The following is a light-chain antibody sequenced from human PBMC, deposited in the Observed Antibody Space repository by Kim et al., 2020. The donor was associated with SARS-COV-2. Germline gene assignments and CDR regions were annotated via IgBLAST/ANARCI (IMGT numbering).Light chain of an antibody. J-gene: IGKJ2*01. CDR3: QQRTNWPPFT. V-gene: IGKV3-11*01. CDR1: QSVSNF. Sequence: EIVLTQFPATLSLSPGETATLSCRASQSVSNFLAWYQQKPGQAPRLLIYDASNRAPGIPARFSGSGSGTEFTLTISSLEPEDFAVYYCQQRTNWPPFTFGQGTKLEI. CDR2: DAS.